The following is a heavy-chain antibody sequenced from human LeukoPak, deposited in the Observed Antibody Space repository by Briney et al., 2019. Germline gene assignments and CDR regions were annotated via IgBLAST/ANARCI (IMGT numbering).Heavy chain of an antibody. CDR2: IRSTAYGGTT. CDR1: GFTFGDYA. D-gene: IGHD3-10*01. V-gene: IGHV3-49*04. CDR3: ARVSSFGELLFHGY. Sequence: GRSLRLSCTASGFTFGDYAMSWVRQAPGKGLEWVGFIRSTAYGGTTEYAASVKGRFSISRDDSKSIAYLQMYSLKSEDTAVYYCARVSSFGELLFHGYWGQGTLVTVSS. J-gene: IGHJ4*02.